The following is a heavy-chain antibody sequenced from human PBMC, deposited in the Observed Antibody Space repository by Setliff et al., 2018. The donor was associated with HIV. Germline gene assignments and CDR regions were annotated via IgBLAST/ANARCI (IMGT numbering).Heavy chain of an antibody. Sequence: ASETLSLTCAVYGGSFTNYFWSWIRQSPGKGLEWIGEINHSGRTKYNPSLKSRVTMSVDTSNNQFSLKLKSVTAADTAVYYCAREDTTGYYSLSAFDIWGQGTLVTVSS. J-gene: IGHJ3*02. CDR2: INHSGRT. D-gene: IGHD3-22*01. CDR3: AREDTTGYYSLSAFDI. V-gene: IGHV4-34*01. CDR1: GGSFTNYF.